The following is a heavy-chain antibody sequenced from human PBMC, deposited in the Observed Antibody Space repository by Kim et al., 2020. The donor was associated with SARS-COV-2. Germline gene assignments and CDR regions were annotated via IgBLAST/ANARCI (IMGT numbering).Heavy chain of an antibody. D-gene: IGHD3-3*01. Sequence: SETLSLTCTVSGGSISSSSYYWGWIRQPPGKGLEWIGSIYYSGSTYYNPSLKSRVTISVDTSKNQFSLKLSSVTAADTAVYYCARHGGVWYPSQDFWSGYYTAGNWFDPWGQGTLVTVSS. CDR2: IYYSGST. CDR1: GGSISSSSYY. CDR3: ARHGGVWYPSQDFWSGYYTAGNWFDP. J-gene: IGHJ5*02. V-gene: IGHV4-39*01.